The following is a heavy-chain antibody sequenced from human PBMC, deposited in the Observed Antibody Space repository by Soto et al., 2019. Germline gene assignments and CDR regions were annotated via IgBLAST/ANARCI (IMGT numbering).Heavy chain of an antibody. J-gene: IGHJ4*02. Sequence: QVQLVESEGGVVQPGRSLRLSCAASGFTFSSYGMHWVRQAPGKGLEWVAVIWYDGRNTYYADSVKGRFTISRDNSKNTLYLQMNSLRAEDTAVYYCARTAYYYDSSGYYFDCWGQGTLVTVSS. CDR1: GFTFSSYG. CDR3: ARTAYYYDSSGYYFDC. CDR2: IWYDGRNT. V-gene: IGHV3-33*01. D-gene: IGHD3-22*01.